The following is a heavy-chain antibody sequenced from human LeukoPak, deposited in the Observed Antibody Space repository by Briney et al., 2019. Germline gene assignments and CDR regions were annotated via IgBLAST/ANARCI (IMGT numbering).Heavy chain of an antibody. V-gene: IGHV3-20*01. D-gene: IGHD3-22*01. CDR2: INWNGGST. Sequence: PGGSLRLSCAASGFTFDDHGMSWVRQTPGEGLEWVSGINWNGGSTAHADSVKGRFTISRDNAKNSLYLQMNSLRAEDTALYHCARGAYYDSSASPLDYWGQGTLVTVSS. CDR3: ARGAYYDSSASPLDY. J-gene: IGHJ4*02. CDR1: GFTFDDHG.